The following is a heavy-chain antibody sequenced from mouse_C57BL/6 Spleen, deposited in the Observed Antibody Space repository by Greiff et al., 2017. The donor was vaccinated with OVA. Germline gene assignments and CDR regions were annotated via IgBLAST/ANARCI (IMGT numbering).Heavy chain of an antibody. D-gene: IGHD1-1*01. J-gene: IGHJ1*03. V-gene: IGHV5-17*01. CDR2: ISSGSSTI. CDR3: ARPPTVVATGGYFDV. CDR1: GFTFSDYG. Sequence: DVKLVESGGGLVKPGGSLKLSCAASGFTFSDYGMHWVRQAPEKGLEWVAYISSGSSTIYYADTVKGRFTISRDNAKNTLFLQMTSLRSEDTAMYYCARPPTVVATGGYFDVWGTGTTVTVSS.